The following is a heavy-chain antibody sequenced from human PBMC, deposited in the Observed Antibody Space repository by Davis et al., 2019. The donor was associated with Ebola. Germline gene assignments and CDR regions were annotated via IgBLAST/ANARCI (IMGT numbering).Heavy chain of an antibody. CDR2: IIPVVDTK. CDR3: ARDLWAAEGIVRGWFDP. D-gene: IGHD2-21*01. J-gene: IGHJ5*02. V-gene: IGHV1-69*04. Sequence: SVKVSCKTSGGTFTNYAVNWVRQAPGQGLEWMGRIIPVVDTKDYAQKFQGRVTLTADKATNTAYMELSGLRFDDTAVYYCARDLWAAEGIVRGWFDPWGQGTLVTVSS. CDR1: GGTFTNYA.